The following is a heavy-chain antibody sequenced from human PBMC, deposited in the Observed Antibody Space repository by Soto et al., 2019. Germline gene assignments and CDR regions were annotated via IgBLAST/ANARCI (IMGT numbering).Heavy chain of an antibody. V-gene: IGHV3-23*01. D-gene: IGHD5-12*01. CDR1: GFTFSIYA. CDR2: ISGAGGST. J-gene: IGHJ4*02. Sequence: EVQLLESGGGLVQPGGSLRLSCAASGFTFSIYALNWVRQAPGRGLEWVSAISGAGGSTYYADSVKGRFTISRDNSKNTLYLQMNSLRAEDTAVYYCAKVFDSAYVSGAFAYWGQGTRVTVSS. CDR3: AKVFDSAYVSGAFAY.